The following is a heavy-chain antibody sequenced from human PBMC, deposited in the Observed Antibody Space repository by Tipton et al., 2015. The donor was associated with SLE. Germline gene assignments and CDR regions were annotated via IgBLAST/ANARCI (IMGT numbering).Heavy chain of an antibody. CDR3: AKDHGRARGYSDTYLYYYGMDV. Sequence: TLSLTCAVYGESSSGYFWSWIRQSAGKGLEWIGDIHDGGSSYYNPSLKSRVTISIDTSKNQFSLRLSSVTAADTAVYYCAKDHGRARGYSDTYLYYYGMDVWGQGTTVTVSS. J-gene: IGHJ6*02. CDR2: IHDGGSS. D-gene: IGHD5-18*01. V-gene: IGHV4-34*01. CDR1: GESSSGYF.